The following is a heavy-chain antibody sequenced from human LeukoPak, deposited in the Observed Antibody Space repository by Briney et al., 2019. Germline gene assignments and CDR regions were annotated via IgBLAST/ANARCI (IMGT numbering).Heavy chain of an antibody. D-gene: IGHD4-17*01. CDR3: AKGTVSLNYYYYMDV. J-gene: IGHJ6*03. CDR2: ISGSGGST. CDR1: GFTFSSYA. Sequence: PGGSLRLSCAASGFTFSSYAMSWVRQAPGKGLEWVSAISGSGGSTYYADSVKGRFTISRDNSKNTLYLQMNSLRAEDTAVYYCAKGTVSLNYYYYMDVWGKGTTVTVPS. V-gene: IGHV3-23*01.